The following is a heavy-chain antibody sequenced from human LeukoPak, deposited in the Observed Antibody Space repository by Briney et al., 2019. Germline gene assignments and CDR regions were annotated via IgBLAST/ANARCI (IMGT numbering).Heavy chain of an antibody. CDR3: AKVGQQFDYYYYGMDV. CDR1: GFTFDDYA. J-gene: IGHJ6*02. Sequence: GGSLRLSCAASGFTFDDYAMHWARQAPGKGLEWVSLISGDGGSTYYADSVKGRFTISRDNSKNSLYLQMNSLRTEDTALYYCAKVGQQFDYYYYGMDVWGQGTTVTVSS. V-gene: IGHV3-43*02. CDR2: ISGDGGST. D-gene: IGHD6-13*01.